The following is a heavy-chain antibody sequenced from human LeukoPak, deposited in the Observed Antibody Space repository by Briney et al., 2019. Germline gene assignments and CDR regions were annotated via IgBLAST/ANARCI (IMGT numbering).Heavy chain of an antibody. J-gene: IGHJ6*03. D-gene: IGHD5-12*01. CDR3: AGVARNYYYMDV. CDR1: GYTFTSYD. CDR2: MNPNSGNT. Sequence: ASVKVSCKASGYTFTSYDINWVRQATGQGLEWMGWMNPNSGNTGYAQKFQGRVTITRNTSISTAYMELSRLRSDDTAVYYCAGVARNYYYMDVWGKGTTVTVSS. V-gene: IGHV1-8*03.